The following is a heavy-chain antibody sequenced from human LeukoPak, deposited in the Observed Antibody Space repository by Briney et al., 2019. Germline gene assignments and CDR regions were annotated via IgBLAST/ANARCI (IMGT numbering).Heavy chain of an antibody. Sequence: GASVKVSCKVSGYTLTELSVHWVRQAPGKGLEWMGGFDPEDGETIYAQKFQGRVTMTEDTSTDTAYMELSSLRSEDTAVYYCATNQMVYSSSSSLDYWGQGTLVTVSS. CDR3: ATNQMVYSSSSSLDY. J-gene: IGHJ4*02. CDR2: FDPEDGET. D-gene: IGHD6-6*01. CDR1: GYTLTELS. V-gene: IGHV1-24*01.